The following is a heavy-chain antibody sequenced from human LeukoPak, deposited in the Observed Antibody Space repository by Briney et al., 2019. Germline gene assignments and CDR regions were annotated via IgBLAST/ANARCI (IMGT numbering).Heavy chain of an antibody. J-gene: IGHJ4*02. V-gene: IGHV5-51*01. D-gene: IGHD3-3*01. CDR1: GYIFSTSW. Sequence: GESLKISCRGSGYIFSTSWIAWVRQMPGRGLEWMGVIYPGDSDTRYSPSFQGQVTISADKSISTAYLQWSSLKASDTAMYYCARRGSGYDTNYFDYWGQGALVTVSS. CDR3: ARRGSGYDTNYFDY. CDR2: IYPGDSDT.